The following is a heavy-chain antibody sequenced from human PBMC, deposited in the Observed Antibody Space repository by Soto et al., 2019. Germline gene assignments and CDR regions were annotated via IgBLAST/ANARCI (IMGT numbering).Heavy chain of an antibody. CDR1: GGSISSGGYS. Sequence: QLQLQESGSGLVKPSQTLFLTCAVSGGSISSGGYSWSWIRQPPAKGLEWIVYIYHSGSTYYNPSLKSRVTISVDRSKNQFSLKLSSVTAADTAVYYCARVWGGSNGFDPWGQGTLVTVSS. CDR3: ARVWGGSNGFDP. J-gene: IGHJ5*02. V-gene: IGHV4-30-2*01. D-gene: IGHD3-16*01. CDR2: IYHSGST.